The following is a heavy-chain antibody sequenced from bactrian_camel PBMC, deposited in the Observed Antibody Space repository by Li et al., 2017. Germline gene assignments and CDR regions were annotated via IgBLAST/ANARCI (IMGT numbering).Heavy chain of an antibody. CDR2: IYIGSSTT. D-gene: IGHD6*01. V-gene: IGHV3S42*01. J-gene: IGHJ4*01. CDR1: GNTDSTHC. Sequence: VQLVESGGGSVQAGGSLRLSCAASGNTDSTHCMGRFRQAPGKEREGLAAIYIGSSTTSYADSVKGRFTISLDNAKNTLYLQMISLKPEDTAMYYCAADPGFGGSCRGLYEYNYWGQGTQVTVS. CDR3: AADPGFGGSCRGLYEYNY.